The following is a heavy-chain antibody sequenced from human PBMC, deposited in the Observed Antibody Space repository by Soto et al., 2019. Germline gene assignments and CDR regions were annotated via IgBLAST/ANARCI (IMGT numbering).Heavy chain of an antibody. Sequence: PGGSLRLSCAASGLPDNTYWMNWVRQTPEKGLEWVANIKLEGGETNYVDSVEGRFTISRDDAKNLVYLQMNSLRAEDTAVYYCAKDLERFSRRMNLGYWGQGTLVTVSS. J-gene: IGHJ4*02. D-gene: IGHD1-1*01. CDR2: IKLEGGET. CDR3: AKDLERFSRRMNLGY. V-gene: IGHV3-7*01. CDR1: GLPDNTYW.